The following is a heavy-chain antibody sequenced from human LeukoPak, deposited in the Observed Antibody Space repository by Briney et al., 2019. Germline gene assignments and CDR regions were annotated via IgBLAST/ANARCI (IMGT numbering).Heavy chain of an antibody. V-gene: IGHV3-48*04. CDR3: ARDDYGSGSYTYHNYYGMDV. J-gene: IGHJ6*02. CDR2: ISSSSSTI. D-gene: IGHD3-10*01. Sequence: GGSLRLSCAASGFTFSSYSMNWVRQAPGKGLEWVSYISSSSSTIYYADSVKGRFTISRDNAKNSLYLQMNSLRAEDTAVYYCARDDYGSGSYTYHNYYGMDVWGQGTTVTVSS. CDR1: GFTFSSYS.